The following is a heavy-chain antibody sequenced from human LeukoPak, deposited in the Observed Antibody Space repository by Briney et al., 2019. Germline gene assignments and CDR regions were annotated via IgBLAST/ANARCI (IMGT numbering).Heavy chain of an antibody. V-gene: IGHV3-15*01. CDR3: TTASWRAEDDY. CDR2: IKSKTDGGTT. CDR1: GFTFSNAW. Sequence: PGGSLRLSCAASGFTFSNAWMSWVRQAPGKGLEWVGRIKSKTDGGTTDYAAPVEGRFTISRDDSKNTLYLQMNSLKTEDTAVYYCTTASWRAEDDYWGQGTLVTVSS. D-gene: IGHD2-2*01. J-gene: IGHJ4*02.